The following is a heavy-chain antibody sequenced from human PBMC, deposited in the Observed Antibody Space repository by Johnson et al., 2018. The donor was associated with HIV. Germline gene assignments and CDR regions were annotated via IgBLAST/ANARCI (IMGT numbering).Heavy chain of an antibody. Sequence: EVQLVESGGGVVQPGGSLRLSCAASGFTFSSNYMSWVRQAPGKGLEWVSVIYSGGSTYYADSVKGRFTISRDNSKNTLYLQMNSLRAEDTAVYYCARVIRLGTLDFTSSVRRVKSAFDIWGQGTMVSVSS. J-gene: IGHJ3*02. CDR1: GFTFSSNY. D-gene: IGHD3-10*01. CDR2: IYSGGST. CDR3: ARVIRLGTLDFTSSVRRVKSAFDI. V-gene: IGHV3-66*01.